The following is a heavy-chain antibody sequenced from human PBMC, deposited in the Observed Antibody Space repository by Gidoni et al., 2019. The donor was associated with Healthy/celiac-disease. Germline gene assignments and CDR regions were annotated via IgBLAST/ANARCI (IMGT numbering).Heavy chain of an antibody. CDR2: INPSGGST. J-gene: IGHJ4*02. V-gene: IGHV1-46*01. D-gene: IGHD3-22*01. Sequence: QVQLVQSGAEVKKPGASVKVSCKASGYTFTSYYMHWVRQAPGQGLEWMGIINPSGGSTSYAQKFQGRVTMTRDTSTSTVYMELSSLRSEDTAVYYCARDQSTVAPYDSSGYYSHYYFDYWGQGTLVTVSS. CDR3: ARDQSTVAPYDSSGYYSHYYFDY. CDR1: GYTFTSYY.